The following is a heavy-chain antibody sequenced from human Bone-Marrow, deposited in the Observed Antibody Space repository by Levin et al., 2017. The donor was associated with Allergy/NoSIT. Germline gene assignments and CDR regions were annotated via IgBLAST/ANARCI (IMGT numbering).Heavy chain of an antibody. Sequence: SCAASGFTFSNAWMSWVRQAPGKGLEWVGRIKSKTDGGTTDYAAPVKGRFTISRDDSKNTLYLQMNSLKTEDTAVYYCTTTVDVVVVVAAYDAFDIWGQGTMVTVSS. D-gene: IGHD2-15*01. CDR1: GFTFSNAW. CDR2: IKSKTDGGTT. CDR3: TTTVDVVVVVAAYDAFDI. V-gene: IGHV3-15*01. J-gene: IGHJ3*02.